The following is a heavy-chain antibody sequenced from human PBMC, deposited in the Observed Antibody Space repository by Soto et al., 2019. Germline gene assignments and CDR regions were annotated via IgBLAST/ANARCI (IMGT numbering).Heavy chain of an antibody. CDR2: LNGSGGST. J-gene: IGHJ4*02. CDR1: GFTFSSYA. Sequence: PGGSLRLSCAASGFTFSSYAMTWVRQAPGKGLEWVSGLNGSGGSTSSADSVKGRFAISRDNSKNTLYLQMNSLRDGDTAVYYCAIISSASSGWPPDYWGQATLVTV. D-gene: IGHD6-19*01. V-gene: IGHV3-23*01. CDR3: AIISSASSGWPPDY.